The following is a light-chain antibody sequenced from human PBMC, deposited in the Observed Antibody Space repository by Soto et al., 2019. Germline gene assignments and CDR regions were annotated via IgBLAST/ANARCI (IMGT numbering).Light chain of an antibody. J-gene: IGKJ4*01. CDR3: QQYGRGLT. Sequence: EIVLTQSPGTLSLSPGERATLSCRASQSVSSSYLAWYQQKPGQAPRLFIYGASSRATGIPDRFSGSGSGTVFTLTISRLEPEDFAVYYCQQYGRGLTFGGGTKVEIK. V-gene: IGKV3-20*01. CDR1: QSVSSSY. CDR2: GAS.